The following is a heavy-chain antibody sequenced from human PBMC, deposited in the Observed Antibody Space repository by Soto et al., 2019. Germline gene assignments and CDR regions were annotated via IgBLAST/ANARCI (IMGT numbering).Heavy chain of an antibody. CDR1: GFTFSSYG. CDR2: ISYDGSNK. V-gene: IGHV3-30*18. CDR3: VKDGSSGWPYYYGMDV. Sequence: QVQLVESGGGVVQPGRSLRLSCAASGFTFSSYGMHWVRQAPAKGLEWVAVISYDGSNKYYADSVKGRFTISRDNSKNTLYLQMSSLRPEDTAVYYCVKDGSSGWPYYYGMDVWGQGTTVTASS. J-gene: IGHJ6*02. D-gene: IGHD6-19*01.